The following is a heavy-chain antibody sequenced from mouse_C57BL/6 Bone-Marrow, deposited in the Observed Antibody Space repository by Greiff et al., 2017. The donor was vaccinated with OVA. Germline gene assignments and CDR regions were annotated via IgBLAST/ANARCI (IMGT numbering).Heavy chain of an antibody. D-gene: IGHD1-1*01. CDR1: GYTFTDYY. Sequence: VQLQQSGPELVKPGASVKISCKASGYTFTDYYMNWVKQSHGKSLEWIGDINPNNGGTSYNQKFKGKATLTVDKSSSTAYMELRSLTSEDSAVYYCARVTVVAKYYFDYWGQGTTLTVSS. CDR2: INPNNGGT. J-gene: IGHJ2*01. V-gene: IGHV1-26*01. CDR3: ARVTVVAKYYFDY.